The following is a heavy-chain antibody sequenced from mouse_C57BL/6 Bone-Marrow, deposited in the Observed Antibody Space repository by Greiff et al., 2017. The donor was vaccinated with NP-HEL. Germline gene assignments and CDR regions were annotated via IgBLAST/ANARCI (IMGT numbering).Heavy chain of an antibody. Sequence: QVHVKQSGAELVKPGASVKVSCKASGYTFTSYWMHWVQQRPGQGLEWIGRIHPSDSDTTSNQKFKGKATLNVDKSSSTAYMQLSSLTSEDSAVYYCAIGYYSGPPWYFDVWGTGTTVTVSS. CDR1: GYTFTSYW. V-gene: IGHV1-74*01. J-gene: IGHJ1*03. CDR2: IHPSDSDT. CDR3: AIGYYSGPPWYFDV. D-gene: IGHD1-1*01.